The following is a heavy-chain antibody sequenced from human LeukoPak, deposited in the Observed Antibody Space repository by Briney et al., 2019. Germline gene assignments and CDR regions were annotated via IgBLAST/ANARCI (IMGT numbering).Heavy chain of an antibody. D-gene: IGHD3-10*01. Sequence: GGSLRLSCAASGFTFDDYAMHWVRQAPGKGLEWVSLISGDGGSTYYADSVKGRFTISRDNSKNSLYLQMNSVRTEDTALYYCAKSRGGPTMVRRVTSATEVYGMDVWGQGTTVTVSS. V-gene: IGHV3-43*02. CDR1: GFTFDDYA. CDR2: ISGDGGST. CDR3: AKSRGGPTMVRRVTSATEVYGMDV. J-gene: IGHJ6*02.